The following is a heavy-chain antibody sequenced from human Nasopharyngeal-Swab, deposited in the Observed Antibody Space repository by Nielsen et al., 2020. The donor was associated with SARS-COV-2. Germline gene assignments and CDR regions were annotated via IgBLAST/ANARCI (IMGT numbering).Heavy chain of an antibody. CDR3: ARAWGYYDSSGYYVRSYSYYYYGMDV. CDR1: GGTFSSYA. CDR2: IIPILGIA. V-gene: IGHV1-69*04. Sequence: AVKVSCKASGGTFSSYAITWVRRAPGQGLECMGRIIPILGIANYAQKFQGRVTITADKSTSTAYMELSSLRSEDTAVYYCARAWGYYDSSGYYVRSYSYYYYGMDVWGQGTTFTVSS. J-gene: IGHJ6*02. D-gene: IGHD3-22*01.